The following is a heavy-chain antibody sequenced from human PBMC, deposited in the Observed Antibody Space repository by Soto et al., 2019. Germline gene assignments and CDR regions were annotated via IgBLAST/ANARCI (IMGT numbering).Heavy chain of an antibody. CDR1: GFTFSNYG. D-gene: IGHD1-7*01. CDR2: KWYEGSNK. CDR3: ARELELRKYYYGMDV. V-gene: IGHV3-33*01. J-gene: IGHJ6*02. Sequence: GGSLRLSCAASGFTFSNYGMHWVRQAPGKGLEWVAVKWYEGSNKYYADSVKGRFTISRDNSKNTLYLQMNSLRAEDTAVYYCARELELRKYYYGMDVWGQGTTVTVSS.